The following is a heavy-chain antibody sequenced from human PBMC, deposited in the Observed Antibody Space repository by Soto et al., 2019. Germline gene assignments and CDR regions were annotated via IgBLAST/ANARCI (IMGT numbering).Heavy chain of an antibody. D-gene: IGHD3-10*01. CDR1: GYTFSNFA. CDR2: INPGNGNT. V-gene: IGHV1-3*01. CDR3: ARAVARGVKTIYYSYGIDV. Sequence: GASVKVSCKASGYTFSNFAMHWVRQAPGQRLEWMGWINPGNGNTKYSQTFQGRVTITRDTSASTAYMELSSLRSEDTAVYYCARAVARGVKTIYYSYGIDVRGQRTSVTVSS. J-gene: IGHJ6*02.